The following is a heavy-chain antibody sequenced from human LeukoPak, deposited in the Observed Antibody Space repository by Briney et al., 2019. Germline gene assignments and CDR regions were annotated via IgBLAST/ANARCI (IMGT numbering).Heavy chain of an antibody. CDR2: INPNSGGT. V-gene: IGHV1-2*02. CDR1: GYTFTGYY. Sequence: ASVKVSCKASGYTFTGYYMHWVRQAPGQGLEWMGWINPNSGGTNYAQKFQGRVTMTRDTSISTAYMELSRLRSDDTAVYYCARMLAHYYDSSGYYYWNALDIWGQGTMVTVSS. CDR3: ARMLAHYYDSSGYYYWNALDI. D-gene: IGHD3-22*01. J-gene: IGHJ3*02.